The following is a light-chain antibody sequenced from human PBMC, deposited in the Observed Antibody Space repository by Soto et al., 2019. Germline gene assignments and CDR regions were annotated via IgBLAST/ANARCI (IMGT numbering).Light chain of an antibody. CDR1: SSDVGGYNY. J-gene: IGLJ6*01. Sequence: QSALTQPPSASGSPGQSVTISCTGTSSDVGGYNYVSWYQQHPGKAPKLMIYEVSKRPSGVPDRFSDSKSGNTASLTVSGLQAEDEADYYCSSYAGSNNYVFGSWTKVTVL. V-gene: IGLV2-8*01. CDR3: SSYAGSNNYV. CDR2: EVS.